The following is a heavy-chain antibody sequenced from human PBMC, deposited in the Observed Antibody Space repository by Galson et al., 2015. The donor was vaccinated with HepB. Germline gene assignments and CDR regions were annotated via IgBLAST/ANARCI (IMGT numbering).Heavy chain of an antibody. J-gene: IGHJ5*02. CDR1: GFTFSNAW. CDR2: IKSETDGGTT. Sequence: SLRLSCAASGFTFSNAWMNWVRQAPGKGLEWVGRIKSETDGGTTDYAAPVKGRFTISRDDSKNTLYLQMNSLETEDTAVYYCTTEYYDFWSGYRVGHDHWGQGTLVTVSS. CDR3: TTEYYDFWSGYRVGHDH. V-gene: IGHV3-15*07. D-gene: IGHD3-3*01.